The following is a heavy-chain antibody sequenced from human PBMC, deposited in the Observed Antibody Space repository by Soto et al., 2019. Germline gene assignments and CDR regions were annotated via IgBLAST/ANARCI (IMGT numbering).Heavy chain of an antibody. Sequence: EVQLLESGGGLVQPGGSLRLSCAASGFTFSSYAMNWVRQAPGKGLEWVSVISGTGGITYHADSVKGRFTISRDNSKNTLSLQMDSLRAEDTAVYFCAKEETVISHYYYYYGMDVWGQGTTVTVSS. CDR3: AKEETVISHYYYYYGMDV. J-gene: IGHJ6*02. D-gene: IGHD4-4*01. CDR2: ISGTGGIT. V-gene: IGHV3-23*01. CDR1: GFTFSSYA.